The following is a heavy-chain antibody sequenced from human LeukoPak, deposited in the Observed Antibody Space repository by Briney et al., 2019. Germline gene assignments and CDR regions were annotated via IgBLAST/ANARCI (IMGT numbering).Heavy chain of an antibody. Sequence: PGGSLRLSCAASGFTFSSYWMSWVRQAPGKGLEWVANIKQDGSEKYYVDSVEGRFTISRDNAKNSLYLQMNSLRAEDTAVYYCARGADYSPTDFDYWGQGTLVTVSS. CDR3: ARGADYSPTDFDY. CDR1: GFTFSSYW. CDR2: IKQDGSEK. J-gene: IGHJ4*02. D-gene: IGHD4-11*01. V-gene: IGHV3-7*01.